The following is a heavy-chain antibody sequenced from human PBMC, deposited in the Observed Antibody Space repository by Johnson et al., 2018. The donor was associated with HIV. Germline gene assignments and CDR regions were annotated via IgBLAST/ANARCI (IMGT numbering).Heavy chain of an antibody. Sequence: QVQLVESGGALVKPGGSLRLSCAASGFTFSDYYMTWVRQAPGKGLEWISYISNSGTATYYGDSVKGRFTISRDNAKNSLYLQMSSLRAEDTAVYYCARDHSGSYYPDAFDIWGQGTMVTVSS. V-gene: IGHV3-11*04. J-gene: IGHJ3*02. CDR3: ARDHSGSYYPDAFDI. CDR2: ISNSGTAT. D-gene: IGHD1-26*01. CDR1: GFTFSDYY.